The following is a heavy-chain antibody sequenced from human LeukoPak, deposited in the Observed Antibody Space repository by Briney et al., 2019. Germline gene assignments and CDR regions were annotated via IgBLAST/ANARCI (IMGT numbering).Heavy chain of an antibody. J-gene: IGHJ4*02. CDR2: MNPKSGGT. D-gene: IGHD3-22*01. CDR3: ARGFSSGYPVAK. CDR1: GYTFTGYY. V-gene: IGHV1-2*02. Sequence: ASVKVSCKASGYTFTGYYVHWVRQAPGQGLEWMGWMNPKSGGTNYAQKFEARVTMNRDTSISTAYMELSRLRFDDTAVYYCARGFSSGYPVAKWGQGTLVTVSS.